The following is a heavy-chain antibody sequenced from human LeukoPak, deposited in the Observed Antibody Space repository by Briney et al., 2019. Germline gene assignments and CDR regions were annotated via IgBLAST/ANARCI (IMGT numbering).Heavy chain of an antibody. D-gene: IGHD2-8*02. CDR3: ARYCTDNCYGGLDP. J-gene: IGHJ5*02. V-gene: IGHV3-23*01. CDR2: ISGSGYTT. Sequence: GGSLRLSCAASGFAFSDYAMTWVRQAPGKGLEWVSRISGSGYTTYYADSVKGRFTISRDNSKNTLYLQLNSLIVEDTARYYCARYCTDNCYGGLDPWGQGTLVTVSS. CDR1: GFAFSDYA.